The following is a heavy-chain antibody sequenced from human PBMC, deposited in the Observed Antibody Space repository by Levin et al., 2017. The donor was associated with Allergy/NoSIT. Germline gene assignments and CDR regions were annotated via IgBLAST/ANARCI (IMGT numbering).Heavy chain of an antibody. J-gene: IGHJ4*02. Sequence: GESLKISCAASGFTFSSYSMNWVRQAPGKGLEWVSSISSSSSYIYYADSVKGRFTISRDNAKNSLYLQMNSLRAEDTAVYYCARDQTGYSSGWSGFDYWGQGTLVTVSS. CDR2: ISSSSSYI. D-gene: IGHD6-19*01. CDR1: GFTFSSYS. V-gene: IGHV3-21*01. CDR3: ARDQTGYSSGWSGFDY.